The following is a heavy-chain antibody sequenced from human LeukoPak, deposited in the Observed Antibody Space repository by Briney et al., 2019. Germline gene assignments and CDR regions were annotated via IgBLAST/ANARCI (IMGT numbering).Heavy chain of an antibody. CDR1: GFNFRTFG. CDR2: IQVDGSKG. D-gene: IGHD4-17*01. J-gene: IGHJ5*02. CDR3: ACQTVTKRGVDP. Sequence: PGGSLRLSCAASGFNFRTFGTHWLRQAPGKGLEWVAFIQVDGSKGSYADSVKGRFTISRDNSKNTLYLQMNSLRAEDTAVYYCACQTVTKRGVDPWGQGTLVTVSS. V-gene: IGHV3-30*02.